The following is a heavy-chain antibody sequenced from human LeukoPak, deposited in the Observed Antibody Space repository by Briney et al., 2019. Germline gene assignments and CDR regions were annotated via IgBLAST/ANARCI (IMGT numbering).Heavy chain of an antibody. J-gene: IGHJ6*04. CDR1: GFTFSSYV. D-gene: IGHD3-10*01. V-gene: IGHV3-23*01. CDR2: VSGIGGGT. Sequence: PGGSLRLSCAASGFTFSSYVMSWVRQAPPKGVEWVSGVSGIGGGTYYAASAQGRFPLSRDNSQNTLYLQMNSRITEDTALYYCAKDGVRSITMVRGVMDVWGKGTTVTVSS. CDR3: AKDGVRSITMVRGVMDV.